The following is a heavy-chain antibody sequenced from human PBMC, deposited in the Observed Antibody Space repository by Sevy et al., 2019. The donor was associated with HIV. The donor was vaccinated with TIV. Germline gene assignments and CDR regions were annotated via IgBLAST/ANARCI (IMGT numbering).Heavy chain of an antibody. J-gene: IGHJ4*02. CDR1: GGSISSSAYY. CDR3: ARQGGVVDRAFDF. CDR2: IFYSGSA. D-gene: IGHD3-10*01. Sequence: SETLSLTCTVSGGSISSSAYYWGWLRQPPGKGLEWIANIFYSGSAYYNPSLSGRVTISVDTSNNQFSLRLNSVTAADTAVYYCARQGGVVDRAFDFWGQGSLVTVSS. V-gene: IGHV4-39*01.